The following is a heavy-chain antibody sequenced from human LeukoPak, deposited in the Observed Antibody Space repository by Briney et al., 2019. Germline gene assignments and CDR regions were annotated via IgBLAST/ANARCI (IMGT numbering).Heavy chain of an antibody. CDR2: VNTGGYS. V-gene: IGHV4-4*07. CDR3: ARDGRGPSPWYFDR. Sequence: SETLSLTCTVSGDSISILYWSWIRQPAGRGLEWIGRVNTGGYSNYNPSLKSRVTMSTDTSKNQFSLKLTSVTAADTAVYYCARDGRGPSPWYFDRWGRGTLVTVSS. J-gene: IGHJ2*01. D-gene: IGHD2-15*01. CDR1: GDSISILY.